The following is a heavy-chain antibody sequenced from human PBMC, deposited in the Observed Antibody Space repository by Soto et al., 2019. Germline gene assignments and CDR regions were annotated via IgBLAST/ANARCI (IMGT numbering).Heavy chain of an antibody. V-gene: IGHV1-18*01. CDR1: GYTFTSYG. D-gene: IGHD3-10*01. CDR2: ISAYNGNT. CDR3: ARLHYYGSGSFGYYYYYGMDV. Sequence: VKVSCKASGYTFTSYGISWVRQAPGQGLEWMGWISAYNGNTNYAQKLQGRVTMTTDTSTSTAYMELRSLRSDDTAVYYCARLHYYGSGSFGYYYYYGMDVWGQGTTVTVSS. J-gene: IGHJ6*02.